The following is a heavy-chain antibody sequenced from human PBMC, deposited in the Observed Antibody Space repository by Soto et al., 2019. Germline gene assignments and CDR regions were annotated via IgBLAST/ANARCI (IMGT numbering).Heavy chain of an antibody. Sequence: GGSLRLSCAASGFTFSSYAMHWVRQAPGKGLEWVAVISYDGSNKYYADSVKGRFTISRDNSKNTLYLQMNSLRAEDTAVYYCARDILDNSKDYDSSGYPPAPAFDIWGQGTMVTVSS. D-gene: IGHD3-22*01. CDR1: GFTFSSYA. J-gene: IGHJ3*02. V-gene: IGHV3-30-3*01. CDR3: ARDILDNSKDYDSSGYPPAPAFDI. CDR2: ISYDGSNK.